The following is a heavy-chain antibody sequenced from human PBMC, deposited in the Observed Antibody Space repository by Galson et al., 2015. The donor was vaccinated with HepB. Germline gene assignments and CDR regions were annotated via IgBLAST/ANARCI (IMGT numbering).Heavy chain of an antibody. CDR1: GFTFSSYA. J-gene: IGHJ6*02. CDR3: ARDRGHDIWTGYHGMDV. CDR2: MSNDGNNK. D-gene: IGHD3-9*01. V-gene: IGHV3-30*04. Sequence: SLRLSCAASGFTFSSYAMHWVRQAPGKGLEWVALMSNDGNNKYYSDSVKDRFTISRDNSKNTLHLEMNSLRGEDTSIYYCARDRGHDIWTGYHGMDVWGQGTTVIVSS.